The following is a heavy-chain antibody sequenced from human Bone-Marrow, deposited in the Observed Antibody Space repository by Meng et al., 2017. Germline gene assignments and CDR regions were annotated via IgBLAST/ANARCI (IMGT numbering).Heavy chain of an antibody. CDR3: ARDLKLRLLDP. J-gene: IGHJ5*02. CDR2: IYHTGNA. Sequence: QVQLQESGPGLVKPSGTLSLTCAVSGGSISSDTWWSWCRQPPGTGLEWIGEIYHTGNANYNPSLKSRVTMSSDMSNNRFSLMLSSVTASDAAVYYCARDLKLRLLDPCGQGTLVTVSS. V-gene: IGHV4-4*02. CDR1: GGSISSDTW. D-gene: IGHD3-3*01.